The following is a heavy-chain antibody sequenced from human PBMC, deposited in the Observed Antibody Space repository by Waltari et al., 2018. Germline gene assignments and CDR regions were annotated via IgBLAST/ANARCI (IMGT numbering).Heavy chain of an antibody. CDR2: INGDGSRM. V-gene: IGHV3-74*01. CDR1: GFTLSNYW. D-gene: IGHD1-1*01. Sequence: EVQLVESGGDLVQPGGSLRLSCAASGFTLSNYWIHWVRQAQGKGLGWVSCINGDGSRMTYADSVKGRFTLSRDNAKSTVYLQMSSLRAEDTALYYCVRVDNNGLEPFDYWGQGTLVTVSS. J-gene: IGHJ4*02. CDR3: VRVDNNGLEPFDY.